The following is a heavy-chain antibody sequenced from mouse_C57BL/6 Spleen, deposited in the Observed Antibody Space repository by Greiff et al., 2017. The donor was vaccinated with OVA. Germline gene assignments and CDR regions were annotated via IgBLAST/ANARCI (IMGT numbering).Heavy chain of an antibody. CDR2: ISYDGSN. CDR1: GYSITSGYY. V-gene: IGHV3-6*01. CDR3: ARADYGYDVNY. D-gene: IGHD2-2*01. J-gene: IGHJ2*01. Sequence: VQLKESGPGLVKPSQSLSLTCSVTGYSITSGYYWNWIRQFPGNKLEWMGYISYDGSNNYNPSLKNRISITRDTSKNQFFLKLNSVTTEDTATYYCARADYGYDVNYWGQGTTLTVSS.